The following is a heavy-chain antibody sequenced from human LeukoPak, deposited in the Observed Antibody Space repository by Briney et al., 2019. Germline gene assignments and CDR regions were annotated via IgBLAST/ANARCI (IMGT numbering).Heavy chain of an antibody. Sequence: PGGSLRLSCAASGFAFNTYSMTWVRQTPGKGLEWISVISENSVKTKSAGSVKGRFIISRDNAKNSLYLQMNSLRAEDTAVYYCARGRYSRGFDYWGQGTLVTVSS. CDR2: ISENSVKT. D-gene: IGHD5-18*01. CDR1: GFAFNTYS. J-gene: IGHJ4*02. V-gene: IGHV3-23*01. CDR3: ARGRYSRGFDY.